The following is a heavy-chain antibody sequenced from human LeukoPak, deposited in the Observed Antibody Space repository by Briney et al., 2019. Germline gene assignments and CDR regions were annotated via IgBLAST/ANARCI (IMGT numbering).Heavy chain of an antibody. V-gene: IGHV3-48*01. D-gene: IGHD3-10*01. J-gene: IGHJ4*02. Sequence: GGSLRLSCAASGFTFSSYSMNWVRQAPGKGLEWVSYISSSSSTIYYADSVKGRFTISRDNAKNSLYLQMNSLRAEDTAVYYCARALPLARFGEFSNFDYWGQGTLVTVSS. CDR2: ISSSSSTI. CDR1: GFTFSSYS. CDR3: ARALPLARFGEFSNFDY.